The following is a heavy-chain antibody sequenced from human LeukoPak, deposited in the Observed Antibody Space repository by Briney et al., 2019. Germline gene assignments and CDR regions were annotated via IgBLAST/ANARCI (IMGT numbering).Heavy chain of an antibody. CDR1: GYTFTSYD. CDR3: ARGRKGTCSSTSCSGWFDP. Sequence: ASVKVSCKASGYTFTSYDINWVRQATGQGLEWMGWMNPNSGNTGYAQKFQGRVTITRNTSISTAYMELSSLRSEDTAVYYCARGRKGTCSSTSCSGWFDPWGQGTLVTVSS. J-gene: IGHJ5*02. D-gene: IGHD2-2*01. V-gene: IGHV1-8*03. CDR2: MNPNSGNT.